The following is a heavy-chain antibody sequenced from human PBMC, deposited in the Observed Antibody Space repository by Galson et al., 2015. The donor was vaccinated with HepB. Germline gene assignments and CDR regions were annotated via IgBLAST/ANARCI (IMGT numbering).Heavy chain of an antibody. CDR1: GLTFSYYG. Sequence: SLRLSCAASGLTFSYYGLTWLRQAPGKGLEWVSSISGDGTGTHYADSVKGRFTISRDNSKNTLFLQMNSLRAEDTAVYYCAKDPNGDYVGAFDMWGQGTLVTVSS. CDR3: AKDPNGDYVGAFDM. CDR2: ISGDGTGT. D-gene: IGHD4-17*01. V-gene: IGHV3-23*01. J-gene: IGHJ3*02.